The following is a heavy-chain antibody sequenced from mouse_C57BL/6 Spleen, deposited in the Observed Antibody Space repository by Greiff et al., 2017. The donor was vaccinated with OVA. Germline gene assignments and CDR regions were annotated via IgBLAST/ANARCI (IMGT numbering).Heavy chain of an antibody. Sequence: VQLQQSGAELVRPGASVKLSCTASGFNIKDYYMHWVKQRPEQGLEWIGRIDPEDGDTEYAPKFPGKATMTADPSSNTADLQLRSLTSEDTAVYYCTTDYSNGWQRNAMDYWGQGTSVTVSS. D-gene: IGHD2-5*01. CDR2: IDPEDGDT. CDR1: GFNIKDYY. V-gene: IGHV14-1*01. CDR3: TTDYSNGWQRNAMDY. J-gene: IGHJ4*01.